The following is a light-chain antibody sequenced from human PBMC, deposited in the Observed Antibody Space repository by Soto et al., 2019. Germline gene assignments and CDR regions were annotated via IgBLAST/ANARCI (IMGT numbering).Light chain of an antibody. J-gene: IGKJ4*01. CDR1: RGIGNY. Sequence: IQITQSPSSLSASVLDRVSTTCRASRGIGNYLAWYQQKPGKVPSLLTYAASTLQSGVSSRFSGSISGTDFTLTISSLQPGDVATYYCQKYDDAPLSFGGGTKVDIK. V-gene: IGKV1-27*01. CDR2: AAS. CDR3: QKYDDAPLS.